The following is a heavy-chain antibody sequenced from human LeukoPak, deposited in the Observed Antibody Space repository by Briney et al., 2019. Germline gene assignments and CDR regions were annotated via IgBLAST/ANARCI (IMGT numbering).Heavy chain of an antibody. CDR1: GFTFGDCA. Sequence: GGSLRLSCTASGFTFGDCAMSWVRQAPGKGLEWVGFIRSKAYGGTTEYAASVKGRFTISRDDSKSIAYLQMNSLKTEDTAVYYCTYGDYVPRDFDYWGQGTLVTVSS. D-gene: IGHD4-17*01. J-gene: IGHJ4*02. V-gene: IGHV3-49*04. CDR3: TYGDYVPRDFDY. CDR2: IRSKAYGGTT.